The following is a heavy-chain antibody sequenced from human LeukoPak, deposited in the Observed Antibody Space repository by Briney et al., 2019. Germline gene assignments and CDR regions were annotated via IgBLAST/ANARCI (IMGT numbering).Heavy chain of an antibody. J-gene: IGHJ3*02. CDR2: IIPIFGTA. D-gene: IGHD4-23*01. CDR1: GGTFSSYA. Sequence: ASVKVSCKASGGTFSSYAISWVRQAPGQGLEWMGGIIPIFGTANYAQKFQGRVTMTRDMSTSTVYMELSSLRSEDTAVYYCASGKDDAFDIWGQGTMVTVSS. V-gene: IGHV1-69*05. CDR3: ASGKDDAFDI.